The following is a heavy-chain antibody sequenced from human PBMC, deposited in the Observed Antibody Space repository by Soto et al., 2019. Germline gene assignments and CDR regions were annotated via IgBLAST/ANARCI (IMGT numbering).Heavy chain of an antibody. D-gene: IGHD6-6*01. J-gene: IGHJ4*02. V-gene: IGHV1-69*08. CDR1: GGTFSSYT. CDR3: ARDGTARGYDY. CDR2: IIPILGIA. Sequence: QVQLVQSGAEVKKPGSSVKVSCKASGGTFSSYTISWVRQAPGQGLEWMGRIIPILGIANYAQKFQGRVTITADKSTSTAYIELSSLRSEDTAVYYCARDGTARGYDYWGQGTLVTVSS.